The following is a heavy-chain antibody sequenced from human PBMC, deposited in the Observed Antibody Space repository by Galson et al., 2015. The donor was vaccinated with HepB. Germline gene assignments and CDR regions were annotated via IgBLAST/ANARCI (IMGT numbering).Heavy chain of an antibody. V-gene: IGHV1-69*04. CDR1: GGTFSSYA. J-gene: IGHJ4*02. D-gene: IGHD6-13*01. CDR2: IIPILGIA. CDR3: ARAASDSSSWYSQDGLYLLDY. Sequence: SVKVSCKASGGTFSSYAISWVRQAPGRGLEWMGRIIPILGIANYAQKFQGRVTITADKSTSTAFMELSSLRSEDTAVYYCARAASDSSSWYSQDGLYLLDYWGQGTLVTVSS.